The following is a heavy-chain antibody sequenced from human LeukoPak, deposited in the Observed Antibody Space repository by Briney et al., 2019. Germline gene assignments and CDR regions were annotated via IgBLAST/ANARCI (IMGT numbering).Heavy chain of an antibody. J-gene: IGHJ6*03. Sequence: ASVKVSCKASGYTFTGYYMHWVRQAPGQGLEWMGWINPNSGGTNYAQKFQGGVTMTRDTSISTAYMELSRLRSDDTAVYYCATNNWNYYADYYYMDVWGKGTTVTVSS. CDR3: ATNNWNYYADYYYMDV. V-gene: IGHV1-2*02. D-gene: IGHD1-7*01. CDR2: INPNSGGT. CDR1: GYTFTGYY.